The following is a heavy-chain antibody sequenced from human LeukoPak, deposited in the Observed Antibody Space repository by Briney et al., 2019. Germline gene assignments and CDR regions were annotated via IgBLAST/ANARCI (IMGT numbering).Heavy chain of an antibody. CDR1: GFTFSSYA. V-gene: IGHV3-23*01. CDR2: ISGSGGST. D-gene: IGHD2-2*01. Sequence: PGGSLRLSCAASGFTFSSYAMSWVRQAPGKGLEWVSAISGSGGSTYYADSVKGRFTISRDNSKNTLYLQMNSLRAEDTAVYYCAKDPKSPGDIVVVPAAMYPAAPDYWGQGTLVTVSS. J-gene: IGHJ4*02. CDR3: AKDPKSPGDIVVVPAAMYPAAPDY.